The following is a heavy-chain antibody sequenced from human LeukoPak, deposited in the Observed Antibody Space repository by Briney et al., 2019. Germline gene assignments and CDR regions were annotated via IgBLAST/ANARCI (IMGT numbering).Heavy chain of an antibody. J-gene: IGHJ4*02. CDR3: ARDLLPDY. CDR2: IYHSGST. V-gene: IGHV4-30-2*01. CDR1: GGSISSGGYY. Sequence: SETLSLTCTVSGGSISSGGYYWSWIRQPPGKGLEWIGYIYHSGSTYYNPSLKSRVTISVDRSKNQFSLKLSSVTAADTAVYYCARDLLPDYWGQGTLVTVSS. D-gene: IGHD2-15*01.